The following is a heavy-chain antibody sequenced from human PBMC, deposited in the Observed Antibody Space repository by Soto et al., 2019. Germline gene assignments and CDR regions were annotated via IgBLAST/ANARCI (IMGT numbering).Heavy chain of an antibody. CDR2: ISSSSSTI. J-gene: IGHJ4*02. CDR3: AKGVGGDYSFDY. CDR1: GFTFSSYS. V-gene: IGHV3-48*01. D-gene: IGHD4-17*01. Sequence: GGSLRLSCAASGFTFSSYSMNWVRQAPGKGLEWVSYISSSSSTINYADSVKGRFTISRDNSKNTLYLQMNSLRAEDTAVYYCAKGVGGDYSFDYWGQGTLVTVSS.